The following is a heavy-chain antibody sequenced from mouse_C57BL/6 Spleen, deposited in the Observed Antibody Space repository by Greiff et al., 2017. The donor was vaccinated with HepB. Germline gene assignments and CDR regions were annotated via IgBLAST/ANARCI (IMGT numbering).Heavy chain of an antibody. D-gene: IGHD2-1*01. V-gene: IGHV5-17*01. CDR3: ADGKVPWFAY. J-gene: IGHJ3*01. CDR2: ISSGSSTI. CDR1: GFTFSDYG. Sequence: EVMLVESGGGLVKPGGSLKLSCAASGFTFSDYGMHWVRQAPEKGLEWVAYISSGSSTIYYADTVKGRFTISRDNAKNTLFLQMTSLRSEDTAMYYCADGKVPWFAYWGQGTLVTVSA.